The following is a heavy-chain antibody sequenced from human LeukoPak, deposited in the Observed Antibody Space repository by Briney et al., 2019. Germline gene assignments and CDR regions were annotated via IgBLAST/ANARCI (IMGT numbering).Heavy chain of an antibody. Sequence: PSETLSLTCTVSGGSVSSGSYYWSWIRQPPGKGLEWIGYIYYSGSTNYNPSLKSRVTISVDTSKNQFSLKLSSVTAADTAVYYCARVPSITIFGVVTPYYFDYWGQGTLVTVSP. CDR3: ARVPSITIFGVVTPYYFDY. J-gene: IGHJ4*02. CDR1: GGSVSSGSYY. V-gene: IGHV4-61*01. D-gene: IGHD3-3*01. CDR2: IYYSGST.